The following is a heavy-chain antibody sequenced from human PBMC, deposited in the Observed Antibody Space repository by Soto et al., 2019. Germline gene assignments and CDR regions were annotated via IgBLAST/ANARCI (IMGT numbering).Heavy chain of an antibody. Sequence: ASVKVSCKASGYTFTSYDINWVRQATGQGLEWMGWMNPNSGNTGYAQKFQGRVTMTRNTSISTAYMELSSLRSEDTAVYYCARAPYYDFWSGYIESWFDPWGQGTLVTVSS. J-gene: IGHJ5*02. CDR2: MNPNSGNT. D-gene: IGHD3-3*01. V-gene: IGHV1-8*01. CDR1: GYTFTSYD. CDR3: ARAPYYDFWSGYIESWFDP.